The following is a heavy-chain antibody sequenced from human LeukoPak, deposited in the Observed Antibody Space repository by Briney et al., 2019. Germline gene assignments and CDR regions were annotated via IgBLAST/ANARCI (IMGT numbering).Heavy chain of an antibody. J-gene: IGHJ5*02. CDR3: ARERTMVRGMSWFDP. D-gene: IGHD3-10*01. V-gene: IGHV4-34*01. CDR2: INHSGST. Sequence: SETLSLTCAVYGGSFSGYYWSWVRQPPGKGLEWIGEINHSGSTNYNPSLKSRVTISVDTSKNQFSLKLSSVTAAGTAVYYCARERTMVRGMSWFDPWGQGTRVTVSS. CDR1: GGSFSGYY.